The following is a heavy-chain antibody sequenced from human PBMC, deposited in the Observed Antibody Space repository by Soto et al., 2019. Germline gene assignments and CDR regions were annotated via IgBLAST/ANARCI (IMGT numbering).Heavy chain of an antibody. Sequence: GESLKISCKGSGYIFTNYWIGWVRQIPGKGLKWMGIINPADSDTRYSPSFQGQVTVSVDKSISTAYLHRGSLKASDTAMYYCVRPDSTGYYSHWGQGTPVTVSS. CDR2: INPADSDT. CDR3: VRPDSTGYYSH. J-gene: IGHJ4*02. V-gene: IGHV5-51*01. CDR1: GYIFTNYW. D-gene: IGHD3-9*01.